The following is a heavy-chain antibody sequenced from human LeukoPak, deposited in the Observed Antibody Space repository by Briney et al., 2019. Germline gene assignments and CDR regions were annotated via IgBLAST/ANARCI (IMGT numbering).Heavy chain of an antibody. CDR3: ARDEYSSSSGRYFDL. D-gene: IGHD6-6*01. CDR2: IYYSGST. J-gene: IGHJ2*01. Sequence: SETLSLTCTVSGGSISSYYWSWIRQPPGKGLEWIGYIYYSGSTNYNPSLKSRVTISVDTSKNQFSLKLSSVTAADTAVYYCARDEYSSSSGRYFDLWGRGTLVTVSS. CDR1: GGSISSYY. V-gene: IGHV4-59*12.